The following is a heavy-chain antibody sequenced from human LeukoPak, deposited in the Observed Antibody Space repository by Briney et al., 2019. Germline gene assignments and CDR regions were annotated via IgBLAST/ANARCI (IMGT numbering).Heavy chain of an antibody. CDR2: IYYSGST. J-gene: IGHJ6*02. V-gene: IGHV4-61*01. CDR1: GGSVSSGSYY. CDR3: ARAPGHAYYGMDV. Sequence: SETLSLTCTVSGGSVSSGSYYWSWIRQPPGKGLEWIGYIYYSGSTNYNPSLKSRVTISVDTSKNQFSLKLSSVTAADTAVYYCARAPGHAYYGMDVWGQGTTVTVSS.